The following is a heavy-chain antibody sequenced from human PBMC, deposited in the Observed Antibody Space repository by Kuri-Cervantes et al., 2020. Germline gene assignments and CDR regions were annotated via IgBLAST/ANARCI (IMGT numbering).Heavy chain of an antibody. CDR2: INPNSGGT. D-gene: IGHD1-26*01. CDR1: GYTFTGYY. V-gene: IGHV1-2*02. CDR3: ARTASGSYYPSGG. Sequence: ASVKVSCKASGYTFTGYYMHWVRQAPGQGLEWMGWINPNSGGTNYAQKFQGRVTMTRDTSISTAYMELSRLRSDDTAVYYCARTASGSYYPSGGWGQGTLVTVSS. J-gene: IGHJ4*02.